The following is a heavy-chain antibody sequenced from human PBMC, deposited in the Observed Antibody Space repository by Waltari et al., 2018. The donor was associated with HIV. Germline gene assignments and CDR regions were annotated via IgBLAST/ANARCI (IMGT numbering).Heavy chain of an antibody. Sequence: QVQLQESGPGLVKASETLSLTCSVSGGSISSGRYYWSWIRQSPEKGLEWIGYVYSSGVTDYNPSLWSRVTISADTSMNQFSLRLTSVTAADTAVYYCARGNYDATAFILVWGQGSLVTVSS. D-gene: IGHD3-22*01. CDR3: ARGNYDATAFILV. CDR1: GGSISSGRYY. J-gene: IGHJ4*02. CDR2: VYSSGVT. V-gene: IGHV4-61*01.